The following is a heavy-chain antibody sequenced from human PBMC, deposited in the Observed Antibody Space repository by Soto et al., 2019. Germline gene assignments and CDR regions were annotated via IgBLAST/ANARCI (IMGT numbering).Heavy chain of an antibody. V-gene: IGHV1-18*01. CDR2: ISAYNGST. D-gene: IGHD3-16*02. CDR3: ARDRSLVDAFDI. Sequence: ASVKVSCKTSGFTFTNYGFTWVRQAPGQGLEWMGWISAYNGSTNSAERLQGRVTMTTDTSTSTAYMELRSLRSDDTAVYYCARDRSLVDAFDIWGQGTMVTVSS. J-gene: IGHJ3*02. CDR1: GFTFTNYG.